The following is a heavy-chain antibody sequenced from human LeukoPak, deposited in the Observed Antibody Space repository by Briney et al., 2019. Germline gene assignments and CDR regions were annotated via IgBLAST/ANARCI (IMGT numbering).Heavy chain of an antibody. V-gene: IGHV3-53*01. J-gene: IGHJ4*02. Sequence: PGGSLRLSCAASGLTVSGIFMTWVRQAPGKGLECVSVIYATGKTYHADSVRGRFTISRDNSKNTLDLQMNNLRAEDTAVYYCARLKGLSSDWYGWIDSWGQGTQVTVSS. D-gene: IGHD6-19*01. CDR3: ARLKGLSSDWYGWIDS. CDR1: GLTVSGIF. CDR2: IYATGKT.